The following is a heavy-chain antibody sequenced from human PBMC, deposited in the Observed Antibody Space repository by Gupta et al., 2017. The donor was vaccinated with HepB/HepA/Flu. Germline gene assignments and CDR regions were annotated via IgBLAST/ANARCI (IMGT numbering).Heavy chain of an antibody. Sequence: QVQLVESGGGVVQPGRSLRLSCAASGVTFSSYAMHWNRKAPGKGLEWVAVISYDGSNKYYADSVKGRFTISRDNSKNTLYLQMNSLRAEDTAVYYCARDRVEGSSWSDAFDIWGQGTMVTVSS. J-gene: IGHJ3*02. V-gene: IGHV3-30-3*01. CDR3: ARDRVEGSSWSDAFDI. D-gene: IGHD6-13*01. CDR1: GVTFSSYA. CDR2: ISYDGSNK.